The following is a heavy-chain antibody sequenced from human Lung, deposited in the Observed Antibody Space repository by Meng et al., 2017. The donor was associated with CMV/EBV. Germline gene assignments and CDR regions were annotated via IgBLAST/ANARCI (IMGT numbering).Heavy chain of an antibody. J-gene: IGHJ4*01. CDR1: GFTVSSNY. V-gene: IGHV3-66*01. CDR3: ARDRGDDDFWCGLDY. D-gene: IGHD3-3*01. Sequence: GESLKISCAASGFTVSSNYMSWVRQAPGKGLEWVSIIYGAGTTKYADSVKGRFTFSRDNSKNTLYLQMNSLRVEDTAVYYCARDRGDDDFWCGLDYWGQAXLVTVSS. CDR2: IYGAGTT.